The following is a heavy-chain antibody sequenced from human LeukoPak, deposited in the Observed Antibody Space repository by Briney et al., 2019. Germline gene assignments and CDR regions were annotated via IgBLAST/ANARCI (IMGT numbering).Heavy chain of an antibody. CDR3: ARGRPHGNDY. Sequence: PGGSLRLSCAASGFTFSSYWMNWVRQAPRKGLVWVSRIASDGSSTTYADSVKGRFSISRDNAKYTLYLQMNSLRVEDTAVYYCARGRPHGNDYWGQGTLVTVSS. CDR2: IASDGSST. D-gene: IGHD4-23*01. CDR1: GFTFSSYW. J-gene: IGHJ4*02. V-gene: IGHV3-74*01.